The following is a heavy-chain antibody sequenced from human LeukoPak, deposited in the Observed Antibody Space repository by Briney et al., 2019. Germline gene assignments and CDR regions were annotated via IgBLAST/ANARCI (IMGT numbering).Heavy chain of an antibody. D-gene: IGHD4-11*01. CDR3: ARDIQYYYDY. J-gene: IGHJ4*02. CDR1: VFTFSTYN. Sequence: PGGSLRLSCAASVFTFSTYNMNWVRQAPGKGLEWVSSITSSSRYTFYADSVKGRFTISRDNSKNTLYLQMNSLRAEDTAVYYCARDIQYYYDYWGQGTLVTVSS. CDR2: ITSSSRYT. V-gene: IGHV3-21*01.